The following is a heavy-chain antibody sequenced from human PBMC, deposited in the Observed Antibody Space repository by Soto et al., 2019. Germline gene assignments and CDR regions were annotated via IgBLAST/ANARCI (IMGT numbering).Heavy chain of an antibody. CDR3: AKEVQEYYYGSGSYLGVRYYYYMDV. V-gene: IGHV3-23*01. D-gene: IGHD3-10*01. J-gene: IGHJ6*03. Sequence: GGSLRLSCAASGFTFSSYAMSWVRQAPGKGLEWVSAISGSGGSTYYADSVKGRFTISRDNSKNTLYLQMNSLRAEDTAVYYCAKEVQEYYYGSGSYLGVRYYYYMDVWGKGTTVTVSS. CDR1: GFTFSSYA. CDR2: ISGSGGST.